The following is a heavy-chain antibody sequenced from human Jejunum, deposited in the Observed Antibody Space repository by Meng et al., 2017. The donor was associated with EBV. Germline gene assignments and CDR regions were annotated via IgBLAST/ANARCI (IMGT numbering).Heavy chain of an antibody. Sequence: VQRVPSGGGVKDRWASVKVSWKASGYTFTNYGVSWVRQAPGQGLEWMGWISAYNGNTDYAQKLQGRVTMTTDTPTSTAYMELRSLRSDDTAVYYCTILSHCDGGMCYSYDYWGQGTLVTVSS. CDR1: GYTFTNYG. CDR3: TILSHCDGGMCYSYDY. D-gene: IGHD2-15*01. J-gene: IGHJ4*02. V-gene: IGHV1-18*01. CDR2: ISAYNGNT.